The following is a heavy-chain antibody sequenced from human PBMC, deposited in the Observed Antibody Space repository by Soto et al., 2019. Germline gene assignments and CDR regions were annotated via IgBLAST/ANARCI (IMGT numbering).Heavy chain of an antibody. Sequence: QLQLQESGPGLVKPSETLSLTCTVSGGSISSSSYYWGWIRQPPGKGLEWIGSIYYSGSTYYNPSLKSRVTISVDTSKNQFSLKLSSVTAADTAVYYCARHPRGYSSGWGPIDYWGQGTLVTVSS. CDR2: IYYSGST. J-gene: IGHJ4*02. D-gene: IGHD5-18*01. CDR3: ARHPRGYSSGWGPIDY. V-gene: IGHV4-39*01. CDR1: GGSISSSSYY.